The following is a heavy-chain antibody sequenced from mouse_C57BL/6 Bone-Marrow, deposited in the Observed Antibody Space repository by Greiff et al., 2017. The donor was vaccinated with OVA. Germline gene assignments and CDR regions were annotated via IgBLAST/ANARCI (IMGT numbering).Heavy chain of an antibody. CDR1: GFTFSSYA. CDR3: TRDRWDYDEALVYYYAMDY. J-gene: IGHJ4*01. V-gene: IGHV5-9-1*02. Sequence: EVQLVESGEGLVKPGGSLKLSCAASGFTFSSYAMSWVRQTPEKRLEWVAYISSGGDYIYYADTVKGRFTISRANARHTLYLQMSSRKSDDKAMYYCTRDRWDYDEALVYYYAMDYWGQGTSVTVSS. CDR2: ISSGGDYI. D-gene: IGHD2-4*01.